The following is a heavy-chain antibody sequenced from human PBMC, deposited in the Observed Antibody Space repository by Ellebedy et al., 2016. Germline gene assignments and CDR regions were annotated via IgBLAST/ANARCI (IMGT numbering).Heavy chain of an antibody. CDR2: IGSVDKT. D-gene: IGHD1-14*01. Sequence: GESLKISCVASGFNFYKAYMTWVRQAPGKGLECVSTIGSVDKTYYANSVKGRFTISRDDSGSTLHLQMNNLRVEDTALYYCAKDHFNGNGIYDALDIWGQGTMVTVSS. CDR3: AKDHFNGNGIYDALDI. V-gene: IGHV3-23*01. J-gene: IGHJ3*02. CDR1: GFNFYKAY.